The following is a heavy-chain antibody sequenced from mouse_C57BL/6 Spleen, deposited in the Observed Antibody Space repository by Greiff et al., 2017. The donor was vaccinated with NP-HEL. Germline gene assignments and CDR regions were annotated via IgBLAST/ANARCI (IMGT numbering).Heavy chain of an antibody. CDR2: INYDGSST. CDR3: ARFDYDYDQYYFDY. D-gene: IGHD2-4*01. V-gene: IGHV5-16*01. CDR1: GFTFSDYY. Sequence: EVQRVESEGGLVQPGSSMKLSCTASGFTFSDYYMAWVRQVPEKGLEWVANINYDGSSTYYLDSLKSRFIISRDNAKNILYLQMSSLKSEDTATYYCARFDYDYDQYYFDYWGQGTTLTVSS. J-gene: IGHJ2*01.